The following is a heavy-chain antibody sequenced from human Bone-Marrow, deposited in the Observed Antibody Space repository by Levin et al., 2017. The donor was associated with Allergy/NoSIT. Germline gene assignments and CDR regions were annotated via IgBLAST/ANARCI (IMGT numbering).Heavy chain of an antibody. J-gene: IGHJ4*02. CDR1: GFAFGDFS. D-gene: IGHD3-10*01. CDR2: INSFSSRI. Sequence: PGGSLRLSCAASGFAFGDFSMNWVRQAPGKGLEWVSFINSFSSRIFYADSVKGRFTMSRDNAKNSLYLQMNSLRAEDTAVYYCARDPGSITMIRGPVGWGQGTLVTVSS. CDR3: ARDPGSITMIRGPVG. V-gene: IGHV3-48*01.